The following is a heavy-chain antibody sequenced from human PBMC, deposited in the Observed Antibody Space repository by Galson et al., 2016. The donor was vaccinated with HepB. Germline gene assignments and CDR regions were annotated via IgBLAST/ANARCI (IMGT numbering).Heavy chain of an antibody. D-gene: IGHD3-16*01. Sequence: SLRPSCAASGFTFSTHDMNWVRQAPGKGLEWVSVINYNGVTTYYADSVKGRFTISRDNSRDTLYLQMNSLRAEDTAVYYCVKRIFWGFDSWGQGTLVTVSS. CDR3: VKRIFWGFDS. V-gene: IGHV3-23*01. CDR1: GFTFSTHD. J-gene: IGHJ5*01. CDR2: INYNGVTT.